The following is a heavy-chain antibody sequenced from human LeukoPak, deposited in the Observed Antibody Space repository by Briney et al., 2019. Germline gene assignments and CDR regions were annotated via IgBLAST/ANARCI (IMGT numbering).Heavy chain of an antibody. CDR3: ARQNDFRLDY. CDR1: GYSFTSYW. CDR2: IYPGDSDT. D-gene: IGHD3-3*01. J-gene: IGHJ4*02. V-gene: IGHV5-51*01. Sequence: GESLKISCKGSGYSFTSYWIGWVRQLPGKGLEWMGIIYPGDSDTRYSPSLQGQVTISVDTSIGTAYLQWSSLKASDTAIYYCARQNDFRLDYWGQGTLVTVSS.